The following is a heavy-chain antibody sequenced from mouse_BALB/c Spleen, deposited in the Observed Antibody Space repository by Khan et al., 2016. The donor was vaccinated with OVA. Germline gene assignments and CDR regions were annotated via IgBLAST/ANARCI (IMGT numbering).Heavy chain of an antibody. J-gene: IGHJ2*01. Sequence: VQLQQSGPELVKPGASVKMSCKASGYTFTSYVMHWVRQKPGQGLEWIGYIYPYNDDTKYNEKIKGKATLTSDKYSSTAYMELTSLTSEDSAVYYCARDCGYDVYFGYWGQGTTLTVSS. D-gene: IGHD2-2*01. CDR3: ARDCGYDVYFGY. CDR2: IYPYNDDT. CDR1: GYTFTSYV. V-gene: IGHV1S136*01.